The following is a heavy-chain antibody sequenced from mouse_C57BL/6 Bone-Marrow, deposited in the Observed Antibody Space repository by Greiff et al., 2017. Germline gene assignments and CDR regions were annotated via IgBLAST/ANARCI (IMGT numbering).Heavy chain of an antibody. Sequence: EVQRVESGGGLVKPGGSLKLSCAASGFTFSDYGMHWVRQAPEKGLEWVAYISSGSSTIYYADKVKGRFTISIDNAKNTLCLQMTSLRSEDTAMYYCARNGSRQGYFDVWGTGTTVTVSS. J-gene: IGHJ1*03. CDR1: GFTFSDYG. D-gene: IGHD1-1*01. CDR2: ISSGSSTI. CDR3: ARNGSRQGYFDV. V-gene: IGHV5-17*01.